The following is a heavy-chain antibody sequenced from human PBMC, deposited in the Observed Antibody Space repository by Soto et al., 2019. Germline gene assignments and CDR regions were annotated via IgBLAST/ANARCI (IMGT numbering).Heavy chain of an antibody. CDR3: ARGGSDYEGSGYYQGHV. V-gene: IGHV1-69*12. CDR1: GGTFSNYG. J-gene: IGHJ6*02. D-gene: IGHD3-22*01. Sequence: QVQLVQSGAEVKKPGSSVKVSCKSSGGTFSNYGFSWVRQAPGQGLECMGVIVPIFVAEHPQKFQGSVTITADASTNSVYMELRCLISEDTAVYYCARGGSDYEGSGYYQGHVWGQGTTVTVSS. CDR2: IVPIFVA.